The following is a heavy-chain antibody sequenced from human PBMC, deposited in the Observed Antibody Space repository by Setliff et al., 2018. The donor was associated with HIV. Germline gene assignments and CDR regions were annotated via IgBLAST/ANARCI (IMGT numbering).Heavy chain of an antibody. CDR1: GFTFNDYY. CDR3: AKDSSSGYYYYYLDV. J-gene: IGHJ6*03. Sequence: GGSLRLSCAVSGFTFNDYYMSWIRQAPGQGLEYISYIGGSGGTDIKYADSVKGRFTISRDKSKNTLYLQMDSLRAEDTAAYYCAKDSSSGYYYYYLDVWGKGTTVTVSS. D-gene: IGHD6-6*01. CDR2: IGGSGGTDI. V-gene: IGHV3-11*04.